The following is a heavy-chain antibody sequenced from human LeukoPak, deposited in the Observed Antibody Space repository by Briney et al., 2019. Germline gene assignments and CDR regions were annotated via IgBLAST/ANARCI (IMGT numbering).Heavy chain of an antibody. CDR1: GGSITGYY. Sequence: SETLSLTCTVSGGSITGYYWSWIRQSPGKGLEWIGYIYYSGRTDYNPSLKSRVTISVDTSKNQFSLRLSSVTAADTAVYHCARSVDQWLLTFDYWGLGTLVTASS. V-gene: IGHV4-59*01. D-gene: IGHD6-19*01. J-gene: IGHJ4*02. CDR2: IYYSGRT. CDR3: ARSVDQWLLTFDY.